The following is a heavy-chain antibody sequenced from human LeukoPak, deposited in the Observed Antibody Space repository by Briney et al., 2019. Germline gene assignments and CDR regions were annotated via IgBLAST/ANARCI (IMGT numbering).Heavy chain of an antibody. CDR1: GFTVSSNY. D-gene: IGHD3-22*01. Sequence: PGGSLRLSCAASGFTVSSNYMSWVRQAPGKGLEWVSVIYSGGSTYYADSVKGRFTISRDNSKNTLYLQMNSLRAEDTAVYYCASEYYCDSSGYFWDWGQGTLVTVSS. CDR3: ASEYYCDSSGYFWD. V-gene: IGHV3-66*02. J-gene: IGHJ4*02. CDR2: IYSGGST.